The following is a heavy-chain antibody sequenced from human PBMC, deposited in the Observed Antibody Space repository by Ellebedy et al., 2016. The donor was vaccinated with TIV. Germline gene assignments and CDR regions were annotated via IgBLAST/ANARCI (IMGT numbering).Heavy chain of an antibody. CDR2: IKSDGTST. CDR1: GFTFSSYA. J-gene: IGHJ4*02. CDR3: AGHGDRAMTH. V-gene: IGHV3-74*01. D-gene: IGHD5-18*01. Sequence: GESLKISCAAAGFTFSSYAMTWVRQAPGKGLEWVSRIKSDGTSTGYADYADSVKGRFTISRDNAKNTLYLQMNSLGAEDTAVYYCAGHGDRAMTHWGQGTLVTVSS.